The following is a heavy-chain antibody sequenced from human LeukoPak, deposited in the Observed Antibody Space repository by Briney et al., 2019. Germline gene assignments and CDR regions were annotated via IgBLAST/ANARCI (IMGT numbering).Heavy chain of an antibody. V-gene: IGHV3-7*01. CDR2: IKQDGSEK. CDR1: GFTFSSYW. J-gene: IGHJ4*02. CDR3: ARGSGIAAAANDY. Sequence: GGSLRLSCAASGFTFSSYWMSWVRQAPGKGLEWVADIKQDGSEKYYVDSVKGRFTISRDNAKNSLYLQMNSLRAEDTAVYYCARGSGIAAAANDYWGQGTLVTVSS. D-gene: IGHD6-13*01.